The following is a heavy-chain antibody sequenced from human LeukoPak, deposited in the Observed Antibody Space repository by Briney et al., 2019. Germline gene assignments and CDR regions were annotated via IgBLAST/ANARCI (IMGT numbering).Heavy chain of an antibody. CDR2: IDSGGAT. Sequence: GGSLRLSCAVSGFSVSSNYVSWVRQAPGKGLEWVSIIDSGGATYYADSVKGRFTISRDNSKNTLFLERNSLRREDTATYYCATRGLLGDYWGQGTLVSVSS. D-gene: IGHD4-17*01. CDR3: ATRGLLGDY. CDR1: GFSVSSNY. J-gene: IGHJ4*02. V-gene: IGHV3-53*05.